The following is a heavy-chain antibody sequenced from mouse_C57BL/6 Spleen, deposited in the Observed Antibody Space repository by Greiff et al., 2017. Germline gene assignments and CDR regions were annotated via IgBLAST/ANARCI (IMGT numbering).Heavy chain of an antibody. V-gene: IGHV1-52*01. CDR3: ARGDRIPLDY. Sequence: QLQQPGAELVRPGSSVTLSCKASGYTFTSYWMHWVKQRPIQGLEWIGNIDPSDSETHYNQKFKDKATLTVDKSSSTAYMQLSSLTSEDSAVYYCARGDRIPLDYWGQGTTLTVSS. J-gene: IGHJ2*01. CDR1: GYTFTSYW. CDR2: IDPSDSET. D-gene: IGHD3-3*01.